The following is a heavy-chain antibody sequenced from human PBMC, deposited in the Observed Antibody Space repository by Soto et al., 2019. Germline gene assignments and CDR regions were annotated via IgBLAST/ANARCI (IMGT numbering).Heavy chain of an antibody. J-gene: IGHJ4*02. Sequence: SGGSLRLSCAASGFTFSSYAMSWVRQAPGKGLEWVSAISGSGGSTYYADSVKGRFTISRDNSKNTLYLQMNSLRAEDTAVYYCAKDLMITFGGPRGPNDYWGQGTLVTVSS. D-gene: IGHD3-16*01. CDR3: AKDLMITFGGPRGPNDY. V-gene: IGHV3-23*01. CDR2: ISGSGGST. CDR1: GFTFSSYA.